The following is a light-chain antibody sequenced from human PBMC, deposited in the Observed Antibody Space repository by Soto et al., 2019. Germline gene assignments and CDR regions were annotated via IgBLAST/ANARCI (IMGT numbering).Light chain of an antibody. CDR3: SSYTSNSTSYG. J-gene: IGLJ1*01. CDR2: DVS. CDR1: SSDVGGYNY. V-gene: IGLV2-14*01. Sequence: QSVLTXPASVSGAPGQSITISCTGTSSDVGGYNYVSWYQQHPGKAPKLMIYDVSNRPSGVSNRFSGSKSGNTASLTISGLQAEDEADYYRSSYTSNSTSYGFGTGTKVTVL.